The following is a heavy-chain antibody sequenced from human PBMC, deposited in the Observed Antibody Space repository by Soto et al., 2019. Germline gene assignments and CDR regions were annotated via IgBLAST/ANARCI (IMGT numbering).Heavy chain of an antibody. CDR2: INHSGST. J-gene: IGHJ4*02. V-gene: IGHV4-34*01. CDR1: GGSFSGYY. CDR3: ARGGRRGILHIVLTQKPPSPHHFDY. D-gene: IGHD2-8*01. Sequence: SQTLSLTCAVYGGSFSGYYWSWIRQPPGKGLEWIGEINHSGSTNYNPSLKSRVTISVDTSKNQFSLKLSSVTAADTAVYYCARGGRRGILHIVLTQKPPSPHHFDYWGQGTLVTVSS.